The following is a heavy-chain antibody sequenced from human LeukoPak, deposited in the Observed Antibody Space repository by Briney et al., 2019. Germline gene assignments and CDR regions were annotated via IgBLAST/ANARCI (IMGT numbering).Heavy chain of an antibody. CDR1: GFTFSSYG. J-gene: IGHJ6*02. V-gene: IGHV3-30*18. Sequence: GGSLRLSCAASGFTFSSYGMHWVRQAPGKGLEWVAVISYDGSNKYYADSVKGQFTISRDNSKNTLYLQMDSLKPEDTAVYYCAKGVVAATNAAYYGMDVWGQGTTVTVSS. CDR3: AKGVVAATNAAYYGMDV. D-gene: IGHD2-15*01. CDR2: ISYDGSNK.